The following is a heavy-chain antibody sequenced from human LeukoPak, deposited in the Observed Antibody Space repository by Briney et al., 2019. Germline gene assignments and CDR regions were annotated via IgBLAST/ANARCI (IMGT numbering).Heavy chain of an antibody. Sequence: PGGSLRLSCAASGFTFSSYWMHWVRQAPGKGLVWVSRINSDGSSTSYADSVKGRFTISRDNAKNTLYLQMNSLRAEDTAVYYCARIPNYSSGWYREGSAWYYFDYWGQGTLVTVSS. V-gene: IGHV3-74*01. CDR1: GFTFSSYW. J-gene: IGHJ4*02. CDR3: ARIPNYSSGWYREGSAWYYFDY. CDR2: INSDGSST. D-gene: IGHD6-19*01.